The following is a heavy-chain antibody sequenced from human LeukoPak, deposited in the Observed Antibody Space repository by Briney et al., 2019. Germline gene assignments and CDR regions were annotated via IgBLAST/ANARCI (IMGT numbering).Heavy chain of an antibody. CDR3: AGGYSGYGFDP. V-gene: IGHV3-30*04. D-gene: IGHD5-12*01. Sequence: GRSLRLFCAASGFTFSSYAMHWVRQAPGKGLEWVAVISYDGSNKYYADSVKGRFTISRDNSKNTLYLQMNSLRAEDTAVYYCAGGYSGYGFDPWGQGTLVTVSS. CDR2: ISYDGSNK. CDR1: GFTFSSYA. J-gene: IGHJ5*02.